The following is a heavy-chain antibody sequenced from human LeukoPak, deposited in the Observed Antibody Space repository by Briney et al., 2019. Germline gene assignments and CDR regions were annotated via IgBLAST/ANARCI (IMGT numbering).Heavy chain of an antibody. CDR3: ARASGGYCSSTSCYRDTDAFDI. J-gene: IGHJ3*02. CDR2: IYTSGST. D-gene: IGHD2-2*01. CDR1: GGSISSGSYY. V-gene: IGHV4-61*02. Sequence: SETLSLSCTVSGGSISSGSYYWSWIRQPAGKGLEWIGRIYTSGSTNYNPSLKSRVSISVDTSKNQFSLKLSSVTAADTAVYYCARASGGYCSSTSCYRDTDAFDIWGQGTMVTVSS.